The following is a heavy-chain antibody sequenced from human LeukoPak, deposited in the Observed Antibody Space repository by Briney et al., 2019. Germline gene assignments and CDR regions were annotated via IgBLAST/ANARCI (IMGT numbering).Heavy chain of an antibody. CDR3: AKVSWLGTLPSYHFDS. Sequence: GALRLSCAASGFTVSDHAMSWVRQAPGKGLEWVSAIRGTGTTTFYAGSVKGRFTIPRDNSKNTADLQMNSLRAEDTAVYYCAKVSWLGTLPSYHFDSWGQGTQVTVSS. J-gene: IGHJ4*02. CDR1: GFTVSDHA. V-gene: IGHV3-23*01. CDR2: IRGTGTTT. D-gene: IGHD6-19*01.